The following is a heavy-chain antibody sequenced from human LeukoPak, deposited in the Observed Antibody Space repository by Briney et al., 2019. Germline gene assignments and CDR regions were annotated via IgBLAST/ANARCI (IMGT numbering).Heavy chain of an antibody. CDR2: ISAYNGNT. D-gene: IGHD6-13*01. CDR3: ARVPSYSSSWGGYYYYYMDV. J-gene: IGHJ6*03. CDR1: VYTFTSYG. Sequence: ASVKVSCKASVYTFTSYGISWVRQAPGQGLEWMGWISAYNGNTNYAQKLQGRVTMTTDTSTSTAYMELRSLRSDDTAVYYCARVPSYSSSWGGYYYYYMDVWGKGTTVTVSS. V-gene: IGHV1-18*01.